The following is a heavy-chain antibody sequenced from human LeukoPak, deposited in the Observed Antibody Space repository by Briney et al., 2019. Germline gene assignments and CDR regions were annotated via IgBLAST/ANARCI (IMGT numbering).Heavy chain of an antibody. V-gene: IGHV3-9*01. CDR1: GFTFNDYA. CDR2: ISWNSGSI. CDR3: AKDIYYGSGSYYNGIDY. D-gene: IGHD3-10*01. J-gene: IGHJ4*02. Sequence: GRSLRLSCAASGFTFNDYAMHWVRQAPGKGLEWVSGISWNSGSIGYADSVKGRFTISRDNAKNSLYLQMNSLRAGDTALYYCAKDIYYGSGSYYNGIDYWGQGTLVTVSS.